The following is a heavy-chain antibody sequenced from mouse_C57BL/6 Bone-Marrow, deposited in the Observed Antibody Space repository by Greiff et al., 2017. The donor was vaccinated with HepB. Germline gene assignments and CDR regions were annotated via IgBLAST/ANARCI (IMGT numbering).Heavy chain of an antibody. Sequence: QVQLQQPGAELVKPGASVKMSCKASGYTFTSYWITWVKQRPGQGLEWIGDIYPGSGSTNYNEKFKSKATLTVDKSSSTAYMQLSSLTSEDSAVYYCASGGYYEWGQGTTLTVSS. V-gene: IGHV1-55*01. D-gene: IGHD2-3*01. CDR2: IYPGSGST. CDR1: GYTFTSYW. CDR3: ASGGYYE. J-gene: IGHJ2*01.